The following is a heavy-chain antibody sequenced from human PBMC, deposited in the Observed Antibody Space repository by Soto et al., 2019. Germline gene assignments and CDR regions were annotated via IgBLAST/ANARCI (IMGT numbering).Heavy chain of an antibody. CDR2: INSDGSTT. CDR1: GFTFRSHW. D-gene: IGHD6-19*01. Sequence: HPGGSLRLSCAASGFTFRSHWIHWVRQAPGKGLVWVSRINSDGSTTSYADSVKGRFTISRDNAKNTLYLQMNSLRAEDTAVYYCARDRTVAGDFDYWGQGTLVTVSS. CDR3: ARDRTVAGDFDY. V-gene: IGHV3-74*01. J-gene: IGHJ4*02.